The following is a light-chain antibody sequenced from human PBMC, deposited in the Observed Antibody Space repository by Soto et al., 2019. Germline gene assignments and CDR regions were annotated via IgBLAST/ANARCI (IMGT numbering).Light chain of an antibody. Sequence: QSALTQPPSASGSPGQSVTISCTGTSSDVGGYNYVSWYQQHPGKAPKLMIYEVSKRPSGVPDRFSGSKSGNTASLTVSGLQAEDEADYYCSSFAGTNSPILFGGGTKLTVL. V-gene: IGLV2-8*01. J-gene: IGLJ2*01. CDR1: SSDVGGYNY. CDR2: EVS. CDR3: SSFAGTNSPIL.